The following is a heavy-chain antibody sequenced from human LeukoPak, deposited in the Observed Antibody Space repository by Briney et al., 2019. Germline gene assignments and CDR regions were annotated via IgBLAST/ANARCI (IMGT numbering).Heavy chain of an antibody. Sequence: ASVKVSCKASGYTFTSYAMNWVRQAPGQGLEWMGWINTNTGNPTYAQGFTGRFVFSLDTSVSTAYPQISSLKAEDTAVYYCARTSLLTIFGVVSDNYYYYMDVWGKGTTVTVSS. CDR2: INTNTGNP. J-gene: IGHJ6*03. CDR1: GYTFTSYA. D-gene: IGHD3-3*01. V-gene: IGHV7-4-1*02. CDR3: ARTSLLTIFGVVSDNYYYYMDV.